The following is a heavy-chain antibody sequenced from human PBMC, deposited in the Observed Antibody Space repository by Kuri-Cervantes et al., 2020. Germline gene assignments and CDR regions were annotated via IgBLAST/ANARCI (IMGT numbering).Heavy chain of an antibody. Sequence: SGPTLVKPTQTLTLTCTFSGFSLSTSGMCVSWIRQPPGKALEWLALIYWDDDKRYSPSLKSRLTITKDTSKNQVVLTMTNMDPVDTATYYCARIRAASGWFDPWGQGTLVTVSS. V-gene: IGHV2-5*08. J-gene: IGHJ5*02. CDR3: ARIRAASGWFDP. CDR2: IYWDDDK. D-gene: IGHD5-18*01. CDR1: GFSLSTSGMC.